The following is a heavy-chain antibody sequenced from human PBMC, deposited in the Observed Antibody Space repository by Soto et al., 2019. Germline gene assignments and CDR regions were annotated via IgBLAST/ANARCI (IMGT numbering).Heavy chain of an antibody. Sequence: GGSLRLSCAASGFTFSSYAMYWIRQAPGKGLEWVASISQVGTNKYYADSVKGRYTISRDNAKNSLYLQMNSLRVEDTAVYYCARVGSITMDVWGQGTTVTVSS. CDR1: GFTFSSYA. V-gene: IGHV3-30-3*01. J-gene: IGHJ6*02. CDR3: ARVGSITMDV. CDR2: ISQVGTNK.